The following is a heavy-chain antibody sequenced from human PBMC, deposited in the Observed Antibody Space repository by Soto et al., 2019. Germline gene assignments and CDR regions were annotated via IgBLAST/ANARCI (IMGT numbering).Heavy chain of an antibody. CDR2: ITDDGSTT. V-gene: IGHV3-74*01. CDR3: TRGPRPTSIGTGAF. D-gene: IGHD3-10*01. J-gene: IGHJ4*02. CDR1: GFIFSMYW. Sequence: GGSLRLSCETSGFIFSMYWMHWVRQVPGKGPQWVARITDDGSTTYYAASVEGRFTISRDNAKNALYLQMTSLRADDTAVYYCTRGPRPTSIGTGAFWGQGTLVTVSS.